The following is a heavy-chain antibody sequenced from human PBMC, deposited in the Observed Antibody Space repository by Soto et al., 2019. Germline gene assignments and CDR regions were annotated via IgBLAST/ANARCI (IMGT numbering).Heavy chain of an antibody. V-gene: IGHV4-31*03. CDR2: IYYSGST. CDR3: ARDYYGSGIGGPWFDP. J-gene: IGHJ5*02. CDR1: GGSISSVGYY. D-gene: IGHD3-10*01. Sequence: QVQLQESGPGLVKPSQTLSLTCTVSGGSISSVGYYWSWIRQHPGKGLEWIGYIYYSGSTYYNPSLKSRVTISVDTSKNQFSLKLSSVTAADTAVYYCARDYYGSGIGGPWFDPWGQGTLVTVSS.